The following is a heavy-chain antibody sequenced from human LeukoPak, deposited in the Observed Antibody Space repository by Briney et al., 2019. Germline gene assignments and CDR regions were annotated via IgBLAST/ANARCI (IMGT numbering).Heavy chain of an antibody. CDR2: IYYSGST. V-gene: IGHV4-59*12. CDR1: GGSISSYY. D-gene: IGHD3-10*01. Sequence: SETLSLTCTVSGGSISSYYWSWIRQPPGKGLEWIGYIYYSGSTNYNPSLKSRVTISVDRSKNQFSLKLSSVTAADTAVYYCARGWFGELSQVDYWGQGTLVTVSS. J-gene: IGHJ4*02. CDR3: ARGWFGELSQVDY.